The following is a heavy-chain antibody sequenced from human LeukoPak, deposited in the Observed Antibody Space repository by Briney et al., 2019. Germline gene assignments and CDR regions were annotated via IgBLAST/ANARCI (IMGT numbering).Heavy chain of an antibody. CDR3: AKRGVAAGRQYYIDY. V-gene: IGHV3-23*01. Sequence: PGGSLKLSCAASGFTFNGYAMSWVRQAPGKGLEWVSTVSTSGDNTYYADSVKGRFTISRDNSKNTLYLQVNSLRAEDTAVYYCAKRGVAAGRQYYIDYWGQGTLVTVSS. J-gene: IGHJ4*02. CDR1: GFTFNGYA. D-gene: IGHD6-13*01. CDR2: VSTSGDNT.